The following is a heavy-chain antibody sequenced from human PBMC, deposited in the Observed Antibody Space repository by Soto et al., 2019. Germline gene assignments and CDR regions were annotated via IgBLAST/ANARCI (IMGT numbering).Heavy chain of an antibody. CDR1: GFTFSSFA. D-gene: IGHD5-18*01. CDR2: ISGSGDGT. CDR3: AKQVSAAKP. J-gene: IGHJ5*02. V-gene: IGHV3-23*01. Sequence: GGSLRLSCAASGFTFSSFALSWVRQAPGKGLEWVSAISGSGDGTDYADSVRGRFTISRDNSKNTLYLQMNSLRAEDTAVYYCAKQVSAAKPWGQGTLVTVSS.